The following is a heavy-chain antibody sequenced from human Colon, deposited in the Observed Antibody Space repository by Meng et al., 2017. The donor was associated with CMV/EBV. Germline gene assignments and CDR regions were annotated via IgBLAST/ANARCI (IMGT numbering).Heavy chain of an antibody. J-gene: IGHJ4*02. Sequence: QVKLVQSGADGKKPGASVKVSCKTSGYPFTNFGISWVRQAPGQGLEWMAYISPYNGDTNYAQRFQGRVALTTDTSTSTVYMELGSLTSDDTAMYYCARELARGGYWGQGTLVTVSS. CDR3: ARELARGGY. CDR1: GYPFTNFG. V-gene: IGHV1-18*01. CDR2: ISPYNGDT.